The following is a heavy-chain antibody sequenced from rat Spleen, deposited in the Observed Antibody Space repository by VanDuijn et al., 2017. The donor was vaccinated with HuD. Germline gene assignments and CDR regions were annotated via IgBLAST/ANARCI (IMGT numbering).Heavy chain of an antibody. D-gene: IGHD1-11*01. J-gene: IGHJ2*01. CDR2: ISTSGSRT. Sequence: EVQLVESGGGLVQPGRSLKLSCAASGFTFSNYYMAWVRQAPKKGLEWVATISTSGSRTYYPDSVKGRFTISRDNAENTVYLQMDSLRPEDTATYYCVKDRVGGYAFDYWGQGVTVTVSS. V-gene: IGHV5-25*01. CDR1: GFTFSNYY. CDR3: VKDRVGGYAFDY.